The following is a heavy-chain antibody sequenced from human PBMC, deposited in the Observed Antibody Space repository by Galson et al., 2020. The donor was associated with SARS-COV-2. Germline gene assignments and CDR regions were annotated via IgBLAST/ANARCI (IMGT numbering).Heavy chain of an antibody. CDR3: LREGDTIYPDY. Sequence: RGSLRLSCAASGFTVGSRWPSWVRRAPGKGLAWVSPIDAAGNPFYADSIKGRFTISRDNSRNIVFLQMTSLRAVDTAVYYCLREGDTIYPDYWGPGTLVTVSS. J-gene: IGHJ4*02. D-gene: IGHD3-10*01. V-gene: IGHV3-53*01. CDR1: GFTVGSRW. CDR2: IDAAGNP.